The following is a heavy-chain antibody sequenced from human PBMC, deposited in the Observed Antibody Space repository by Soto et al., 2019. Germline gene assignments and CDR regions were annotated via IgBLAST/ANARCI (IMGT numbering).Heavy chain of an antibody. CDR1: GRSISSGGYY. CDR2: IYYSGST. V-gene: IGHV4-31*03. CDR3: ARGPHCSGGNCYHWFDP. Sequence: SETLSLTCIVSGRSISSGGYYWSWIRQHPGKGLEWIGYIYYSGSTDYNPSLKSRVTISVDTSKNQFSLKLSSVTAADTAVYYCARGPHCSGGNCYHWFDPWGQGTLVTVPQ. D-gene: IGHD2-15*01. J-gene: IGHJ5*02.